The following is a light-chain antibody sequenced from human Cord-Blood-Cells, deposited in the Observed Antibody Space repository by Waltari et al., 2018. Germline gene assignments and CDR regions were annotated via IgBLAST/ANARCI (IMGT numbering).Light chain of an antibody. CDR1: KLGDKY. Sequence: SYELTQPPSVSVSPGQTASITCSGDKLGDKYACWYQQKPRRSPVLVIYQDSKRPSGIPERFSGSNSGNTATLTISGTQAMDEADYYCQAWDSSTAVFGGGTKLTVL. CDR2: QDS. CDR3: QAWDSSTAV. J-gene: IGLJ3*02. V-gene: IGLV3-1*01.